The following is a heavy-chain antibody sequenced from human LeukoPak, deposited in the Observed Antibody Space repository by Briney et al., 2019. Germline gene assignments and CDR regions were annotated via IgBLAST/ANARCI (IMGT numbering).Heavy chain of an antibody. CDR1: GGSISSGGYY. Sequence: SQTLSLTCTVSGGSISSGGYYWSWIRQHPGKGLEWIGYIYYSGSTYYNPSLKSRVTISVDTSKNQFSLKLSSVTAADTAVYYCARWDVISFYYFDYWGQGTLVTVSS. CDR2: IYYSGST. J-gene: IGHJ4*02. V-gene: IGHV4-31*03. CDR3: ARWDVISFYYFDY. D-gene: IGHD3-16*02.